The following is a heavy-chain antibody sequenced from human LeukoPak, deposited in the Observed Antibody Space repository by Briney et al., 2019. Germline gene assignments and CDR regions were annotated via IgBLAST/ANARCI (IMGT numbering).Heavy chain of an antibody. J-gene: IGHJ6*02. Sequence: PSETLSLTCTVSGGSISSSSYYWGWIRQPPGKGLEWIGSIYYSGSTYYNPSLKSRVTISVDTSKNQFSLKLSSVTAADTAVYYCARGGIAVAGRYYYYYGMDVWGQGTMVTVSS. V-gene: IGHV4-39*07. CDR1: GGSISSSSYY. CDR2: IYYSGST. CDR3: ARGGIAVAGRYYYYYGMDV. D-gene: IGHD6-19*01.